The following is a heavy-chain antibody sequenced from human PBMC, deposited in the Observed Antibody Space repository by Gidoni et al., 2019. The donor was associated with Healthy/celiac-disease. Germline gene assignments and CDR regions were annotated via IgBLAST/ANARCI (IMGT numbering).Heavy chain of an antibody. J-gene: IGHJ4*02. CDR1: GGTFTSYA. CDR2: IIPIFGTA. V-gene: IGHV1-69*01. Sequence: QVQLVQSGAEVKKPGPSVTVSCKASGGTFTSYAISWVRQAPGQGLEWMGGIIPIFGTANYAQKFQGRVTITADESTITAYMELSSLRSEDTAVYYCAGGVPYDILTGYYWYYFDYWGQGTLVTVSS. D-gene: IGHD3-9*01. CDR3: AGGVPYDILTGYYWYYFDY.